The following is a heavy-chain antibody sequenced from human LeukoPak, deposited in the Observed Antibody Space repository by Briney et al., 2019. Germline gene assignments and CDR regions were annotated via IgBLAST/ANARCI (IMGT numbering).Heavy chain of an antibody. V-gene: IGHV3-21*01. D-gene: IGHD6-13*01. CDR1: GFTFSSYS. CDR2: ITSASTYI. J-gene: IGHJ5*02. Sequence: GGSLRLSCAASGFTFSSYSMNWVRQAPGKGLEWVSSITSASTYIYYTDSVKGRFTISRDNAKNSLYLQMNTLRAEDTAMYYCARDSSLDAWGQGTLVTVSS. CDR3: ARDSSLDA.